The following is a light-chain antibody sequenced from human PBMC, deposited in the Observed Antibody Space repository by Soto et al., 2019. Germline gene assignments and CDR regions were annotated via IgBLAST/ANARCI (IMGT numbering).Light chain of an antibody. V-gene: IGLV2-14*01. J-gene: IGLJ3*02. Sequence: QSALTQPASVSGSPGQSITISCTGTSSDVGAYNYVSWYRQHPGKAPKLMIYEVTNRPSGVSNRFSGSKSGSTASLTISGLQAEDEADYYCSSYTSSSTLVFGGGTNSPS. CDR2: EVT. CDR3: SSYTSSSTLV. CDR1: SSDVGAYNY.